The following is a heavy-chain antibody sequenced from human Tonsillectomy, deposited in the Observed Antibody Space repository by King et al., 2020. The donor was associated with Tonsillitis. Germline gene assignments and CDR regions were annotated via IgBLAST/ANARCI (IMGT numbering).Heavy chain of an antibody. CDR2: IYPGDSDT. J-gene: IGHJ4*02. D-gene: IGHD6-13*01. Sequence: QLVQSGAEVKKPGESLKISCKGYGYRFTSYWIAWVRQMPGKGLEWTGIIYPGDSDTRYSPSLQGQVTISADKSISSAYLQWSSLKASDTAMYYCARQYSSSSKPFDSWGQGTLVTVSS. CDR1: GYRFTSYW. V-gene: IGHV5-51*01. CDR3: ARQYSSSSKPFDS.